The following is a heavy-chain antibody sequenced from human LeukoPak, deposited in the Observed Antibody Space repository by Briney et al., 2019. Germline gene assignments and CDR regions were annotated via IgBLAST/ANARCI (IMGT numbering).Heavy chain of an antibody. D-gene: IGHD3-22*01. V-gene: IGHV4-39*02. CDR3: ARDLSSGIGNYFDY. CDR1: GGSISSSSYY. J-gene: IGHJ4*02. CDR2: IYYSGST. Sequence: SETLSLTCTVSGGSISSSSYYWGWIRQPPGKGLEWIGSIYYSGSTYYNPSLKSRVTISVDTSKNQFSLKLSSVTAADTAVYYCARDLSSGIGNYFDYWGQGTLVTVSS.